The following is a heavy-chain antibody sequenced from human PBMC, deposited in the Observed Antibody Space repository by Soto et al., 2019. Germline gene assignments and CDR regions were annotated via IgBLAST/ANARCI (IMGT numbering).Heavy chain of an antibody. CDR3: ARSSDIVVVPAACDY. D-gene: IGHD2-2*01. CDR2: INAGNGNT. J-gene: IGHJ4*02. Sequence: ASVKVSCKASGYTFTSYAMHWVRQAPGQRLEWMGWINAGNGNTKYSQKFQGRVTITRDTSASTAYMELSSLRSEDTAVYYCARSSDIVVVPAACDYWGQGTLVTVSS. V-gene: IGHV1-3*01. CDR1: GYTFTSYA.